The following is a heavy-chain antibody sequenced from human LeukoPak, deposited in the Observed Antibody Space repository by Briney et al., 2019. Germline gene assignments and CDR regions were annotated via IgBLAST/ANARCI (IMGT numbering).Heavy chain of an antibody. V-gene: IGHV3-23*01. D-gene: IGHD3-10*01. CDR3: GKGWFGTVGDH. J-gene: IGHJ4*02. CDR2: VSGSGDDS. CDR1: GFTFSSHA. Sequence: GGSLRLSCAASGFTFSSHAMNWVRQAPGKGLEWVSVVSGSGDDSKYADSVRGRFTTFRDNSKSTLYLQMNSLRVDDTAVYYCGKGWFGTVGDHWGQGTLVAVSS.